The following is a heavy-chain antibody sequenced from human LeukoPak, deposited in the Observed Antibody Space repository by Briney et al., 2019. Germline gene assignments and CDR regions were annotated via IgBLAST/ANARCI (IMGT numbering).Heavy chain of an antibody. D-gene: IGHD3-9*01. CDR2: IYYSGST. J-gene: IGHJ4*02. Sequence: SETLPLTRTVSGGSISSSSYYWGWIRQPPGKGLEWIGSIYYSGSTYYNPSLKSRVTISVDTSKNQFSLKLSSVTAADTAVYYCASSYYDILTGYLQADYWGQGTLVTVSS. V-gene: IGHV4-39*01. CDR1: GGSISSSSYY. CDR3: ASSYYDILTGYLQADY.